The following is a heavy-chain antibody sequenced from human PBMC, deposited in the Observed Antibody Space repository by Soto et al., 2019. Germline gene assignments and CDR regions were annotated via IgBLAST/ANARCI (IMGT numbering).Heavy chain of an antibody. D-gene: IGHD1-26*01. CDR2: IYHSGST. Sequence: PSETLSLTCAVSGGSISSSNWWSWVRQPPGKGLEWIGEIYHSGSTNYNPSLKSRVTISVDKSKNQFSLKLSSVTAADTAVYYCARLLNSVGATTARFDPWGQGTLVTVS. V-gene: IGHV4-4*02. CDR3: ARLLNSVGATTARFDP. CDR1: GGSISSSNW. J-gene: IGHJ5*02.